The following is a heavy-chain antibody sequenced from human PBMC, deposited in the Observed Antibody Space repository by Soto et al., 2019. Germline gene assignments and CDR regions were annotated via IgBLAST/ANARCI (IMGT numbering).Heavy chain of an antibody. D-gene: IGHD2-21*02. CDR1: DFTFSIYW. Sequence: VQLVESGGGLVQPGGSLRLSCAASDFTFSIYWMHWVRQAPGEGLVWLSRINTDGSRTTYADSVKGRFTISRDNATNTGSLQMNSLTAEDTAVYYCVRDAGGVDCYNRGCYFDSLGQGTLVTVSS. CDR3: VRDAGGVDCYNRGCYFDS. J-gene: IGHJ4*02. CDR2: INTDGSRT. V-gene: IGHV3-74*01.